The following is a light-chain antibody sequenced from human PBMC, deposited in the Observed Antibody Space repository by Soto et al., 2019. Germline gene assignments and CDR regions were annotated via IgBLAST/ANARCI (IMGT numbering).Light chain of an antibody. J-gene: IGKJ4*01. CDR3: QQRSDWPST. CDR2: DAS. Sequence: EIVLTQSPATLSLSPGERATLSCRASQSVSSYLAWYQLKPGQAPRLLIYDASNRATGIPARFSGSGPGTDFTLTISSLEPDDFAVYYCQQRSDWPSTFGGGTKVQIK. CDR1: QSVSSY. V-gene: IGKV3-11*01.